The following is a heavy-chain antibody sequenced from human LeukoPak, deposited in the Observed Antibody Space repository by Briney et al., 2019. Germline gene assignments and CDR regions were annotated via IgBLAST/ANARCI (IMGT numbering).Heavy chain of an antibody. V-gene: IGHV4-34*01. CDR2: INHSGST. D-gene: IGHD1-14*01. Sequence: PSETLSLTCAVYGGSFSGYYWSWIRQPPGKGLEWIGEINHSGSTNYNPSLKSRVTISVDTSKNQFSLKLSSVTAADTAVYYCARLTLTGSLNWGQGTLVTVSS. CDR1: GGSFSGYY. J-gene: IGHJ4*02. CDR3: ARLTLTGSLN.